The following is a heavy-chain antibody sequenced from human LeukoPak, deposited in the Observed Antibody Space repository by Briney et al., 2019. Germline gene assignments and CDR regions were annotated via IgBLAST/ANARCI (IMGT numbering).Heavy chain of an antibody. V-gene: IGHV4-39*01. CDR2: IYYSGST. CDR3: ARHSVYYYDSSGYYFSQYFDY. CDR1: GGSISSNNYY. J-gene: IGHJ4*02. Sequence: SETLSLTCTVSGGSISSNNYYWGWIRQPPGKGLEWIGSIYYSGSTYYNPSLKSRVTISLDTSKNQFSLKLSSVTAADTAVYYCARHSVYYYDSSGYYFSQYFDYWGQGTLVTVSS. D-gene: IGHD3-22*01.